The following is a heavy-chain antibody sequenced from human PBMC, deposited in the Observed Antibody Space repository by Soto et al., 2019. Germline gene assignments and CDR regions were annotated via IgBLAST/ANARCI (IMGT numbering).Heavy chain of an antibody. V-gene: IGHV3-74*01. CDR1: GFTFSSYW. D-gene: IGHD3-10*01. CDR2: INSDGSST. CDR3: ARAPRITMVRGVIYYYGMDV. J-gene: IGHJ6*02. Sequence: HPGGSLRLSCAASGFTFSSYWMHWVRQAPGKGLVWVSRINSDGSSTSYAGSVKGRFTISRDNAKNTLYLQMNSLRAEDTAVYYCARAPRITMVRGVIYYYGMDVWGQGTTVTVSS.